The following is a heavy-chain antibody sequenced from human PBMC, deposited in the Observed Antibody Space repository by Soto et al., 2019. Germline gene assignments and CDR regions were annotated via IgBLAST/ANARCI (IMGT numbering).Heavy chain of an antibody. CDR1: VFTLSNYW. Sequence: PGGSLRLSCAASVFTLSNYWMTWVRQAPGKGLEWVANINKDGSQKNYVDSVKGRFTIARDNGQNSLSLQMNSLRVEDTAVYYCVRELGLAYWGQGALVTVSS. CDR2: INKDGSQK. D-gene: IGHD7-27*01. V-gene: IGHV3-7*03. CDR3: VRELGLAY. J-gene: IGHJ4*02.